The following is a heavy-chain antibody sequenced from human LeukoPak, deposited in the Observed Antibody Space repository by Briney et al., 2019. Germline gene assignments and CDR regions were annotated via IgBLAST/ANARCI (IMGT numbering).Heavy chain of an antibody. Sequence: GGSLRLSCAASGFTFSGYGMHWVRQAPGKGMEWVAVISYDGSNKYYADSVKGRFTISRDNSKNTLYLQMNSLRAEDTAVYYCAKDLRDYYGSVKYWGQGTLVTVSS. CDR1: GFTFSGYG. CDR3: AKDLRDYYGSVKY. D-gene: IGHD3-10*01. CDR2: ISYDGSNK. J-gene: IGHJ4*02. V-gene: IGHV3-30*18.